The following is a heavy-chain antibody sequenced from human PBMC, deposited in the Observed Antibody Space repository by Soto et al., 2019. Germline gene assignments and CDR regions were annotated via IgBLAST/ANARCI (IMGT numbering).Heavy chain of an antibody. V-gene: IGHV3-74*01. D-gene: IGHD4-17*01. CDR2: INTDGSST. CDR3: ATEGDSGAHWRTFGI. Sequence: PGGSLRLSCAASGFTFSSSWWHWVRQPPGKGLVCVSRINTDGSSTNYADSVKGRFTISRDNPKNTLYLQMNSLRAEDTAVYYCATEGDSGAHWRTFGIWGQGTMVTVSS. CDR1: GFTFSSSW. J-gene: IGHJ3*02.